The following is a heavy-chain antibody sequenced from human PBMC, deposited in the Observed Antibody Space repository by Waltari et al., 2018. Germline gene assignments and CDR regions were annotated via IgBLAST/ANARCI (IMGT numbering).Heavy chain of an antibody. CDR3: TRNPGY. Sequence: EVQLVNSGGGLVQPGGSLRLSCAASDFFTDYWLDWVRQAPGKGLVWVSRMKTDGTSMTYADSVKGRFTISRDSAKNTYYLQMNSLRAEDTAVYYCTRNPGYWGQGTLVTVSS. CDR1: DFFTDYW. CDR2: MKTDGTSM. J-gene: IGHJ4*02. V-gene: IGHV3-74*03.